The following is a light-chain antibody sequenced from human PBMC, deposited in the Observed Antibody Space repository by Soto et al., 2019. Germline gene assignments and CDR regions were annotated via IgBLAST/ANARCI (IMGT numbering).Light chain of an antibody. J-gene: IGLJ2*01. CDR1: SSDVGGYNY. CDR3: SSYAGSNSVV. V-gene: IGLV2-8*01. CDR2: EVS. Sequence: QSALTQPPSASGSPGQSVTISCTGTSSDVGGYNYVSWYQQHPGKAPKLMIYEVSKRPSGVPDRFSGSKSGNRASLTVSGLQAEDEADYYCSSYAGSNSVVFGGGTQLTVL.